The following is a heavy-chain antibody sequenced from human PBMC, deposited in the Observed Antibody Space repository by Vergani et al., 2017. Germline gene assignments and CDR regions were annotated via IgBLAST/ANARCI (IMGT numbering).Heavy chain of an antibody. V-gene: IGHV3-30*02. D-gene: IGHD6-19*01. Sequence: QVQLVESGGGVVQRGGSLRISCATSGFTLSNYDMQWIRQGPGKGLEFVAFIQFDGSNQYYADSVKGRFTLSRDFSKNTLYLQMNSLRTDDTATYYCAKHFSGWGIDYWGQGTQVSVSS. J-gene: IGHJ4*02. CDR2: IQFDGSNQ. CDR1: GFTLSNYD. CDR3: AKHFSGWGIDY.